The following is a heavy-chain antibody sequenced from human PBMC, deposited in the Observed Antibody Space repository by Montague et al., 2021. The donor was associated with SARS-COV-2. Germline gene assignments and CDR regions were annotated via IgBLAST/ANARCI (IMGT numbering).Heavy chain of an antibody. CDR2: VHHDGSSGSA. D-gene: IGHD5-12*01. CDR3: ARVFDNSGYALDY. Sequence: SETLSLTCTVSGASFKNYYWSWIRQPPGKGLEWIGYVHHDGSSGSANYXPSVWSRVTISVDTSKKQFSLHLSSVTPADTAVYFCARVFDNSGYALDYWGQGTQVTVSS. V-gene: IGHV4-59*01. CDR1: GASFKNYY. J-gene: IGHJ4*02.